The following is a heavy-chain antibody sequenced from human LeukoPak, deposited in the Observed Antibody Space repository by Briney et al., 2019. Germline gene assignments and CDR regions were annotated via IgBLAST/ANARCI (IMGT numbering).Heavy chain of an antibody. V-gene: IGHV3-11*01. CDR2: ISSGGSTI. D-gene: IGHD6-13*01. CDR3: ARWAAAGRCFDY. J-gene: IGHJ4*02. Sequence: GGSLRLSSAVSGLTFSDYYMSWIRQAPGKGLEWVSYISSGGSTISHADPVKGRFTISRDNAENSLYLQMNSLRAEDTAVYYCARWAAAGRCFDYWGQGTLVTVSS. CDR1: GLTFSDYY.